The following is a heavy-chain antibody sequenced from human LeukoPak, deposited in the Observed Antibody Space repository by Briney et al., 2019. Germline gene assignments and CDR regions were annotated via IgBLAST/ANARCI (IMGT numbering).Heavy chain of an antibody. CDR1: GFTVSSNY. D-gene: IGHD3-22*01. V-gene: IGHV3-66*01. CDR3: ARDSYYYDSSGTLVDAFDI. Sequence: PGGSLRLSCAASGFTVSSNYMSWVRQAPGKGLEWVSVIYSGGSTYYADSVKGRFTISRDNSKNTLYLQMNSLRAEDTAVYYCARDSYYYDSSGTLVDAFDIWGQGTMVTVSS. J-gene: IGHJ3*02. CDR2: IYSGGST.